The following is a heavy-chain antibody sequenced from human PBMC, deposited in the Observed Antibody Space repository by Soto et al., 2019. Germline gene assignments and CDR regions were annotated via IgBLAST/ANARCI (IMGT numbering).Heavy chain of an antibody. Sequence: SETLSLTCTVSGCYISSYYWSWIRQPPGKGLEWIGFIYYNGSTNYNPSLKSRVTISVDTSKNQFSLKPSSVTAADTAVYYCARAYYDFWSGYWRWFDPWGQGTLVTVSS. CDR1: GCYISSYY. V-gene: IGHV4-59*01. CDR3: ARAYYDFWSGYWRWFDP. CDR2: IYYNGST. J-gene: IGHJ5*02. D-gene: IGHD3-3*01.